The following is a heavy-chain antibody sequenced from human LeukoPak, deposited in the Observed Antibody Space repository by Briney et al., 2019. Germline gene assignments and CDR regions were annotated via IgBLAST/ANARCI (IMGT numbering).Heavy chain of an antibody. CDR3: AKGWSGTSNYYYYMDV. CDR1: GFTFSSYG. V-gene: IGHV3-30*18. D-gene: IGHD2-2*01. Sequence: GSLRLSCAASGFTFSSYGMHWVRQAPGKGLEWVAVISYDGSNKYYADSVKGRFTISRDNSKNTLYLQMNSLRAEDTAVYYCAKGWSGTSNYYYYMDVWGKGTTVTVSS. J-gene: IGHJ6*03. CDR2: ISYDGSNK.